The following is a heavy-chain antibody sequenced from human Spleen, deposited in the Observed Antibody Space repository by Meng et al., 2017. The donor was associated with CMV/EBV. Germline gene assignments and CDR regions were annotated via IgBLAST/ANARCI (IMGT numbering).Heavy chain of an antibody. Sequence: GSLKISCAASGFSFSDSEMNWIRQAPGKGPEWISHISSGGSTIYYADSVKGRFTISRDNAKNSLYLQMNSLRAEDTAVYYCARDRVPAAIPGAPNYWGQGTLVTVSS. CDR2: ISSGGSTI. D-gene: IGHD2-2*02. CDR1: GFSFSDSE. V-gene: IGHV3-11*04. CDR3: ARDRVPAAIPGAPNY. J-gene: IGHJ4*02.